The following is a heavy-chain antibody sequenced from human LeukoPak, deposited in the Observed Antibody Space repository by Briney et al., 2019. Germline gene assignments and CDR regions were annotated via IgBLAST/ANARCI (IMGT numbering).Heavy chain of an antibody. V-gene: IGHV3-33*01. Sequence: PGRSLRLSCAASGFTFSSYGMHWVRQAPGKGLEWVAVIWYDGSNKYYADSVKGRFTISRDNSKNTLYLQMSSLRAEDTAVYYCARESGYSYGTKYFQHWGQGTLVTVSS. D-gene: IGHD5-18*01. CDR3: ARESGYSYGTKYFQH. CDR1: GFTFSSYG. CDR2: IWYDGSNK. J-gene: IGHJ1*01.